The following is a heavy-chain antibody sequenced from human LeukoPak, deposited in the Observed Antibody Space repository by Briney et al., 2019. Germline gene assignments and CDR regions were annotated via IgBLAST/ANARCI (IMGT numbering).Heavy chain of an antibody. D-gene: IGHD6-6*01. V-gene: IGHV4-59*01. CDR1: GGSISSYY. J-gene: IGHJ5*02. Sequence: SETLSLTCTVSGGSISSYYWSWIRQPPGKGLEWIGYIYYSGSTNYNPSLKSGGTISVDTYKKQFSLKLSSVTAADTAMYYCARDREAARPTWDNWFDPWGQGTLVTVSS. CDR3: ARDREAARPTWDNWFDP. CDR2: IYYSGST.